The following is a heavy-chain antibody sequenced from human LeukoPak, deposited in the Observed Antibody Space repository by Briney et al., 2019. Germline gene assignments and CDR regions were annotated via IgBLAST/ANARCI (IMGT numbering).Heavy chain of an antibody. CDR3: ARDLYYGSGSYYGMDV. Sequence: SETLSLTCTVSGGSISSYYWTWIRQPPGKGLEWFGNIYYSGSTNHNPSLKSRVTVSVDTSKNQFSLKLRSVTAADTAVYYCARDLYYGSGSYYGMDVWGKGTTVTVSS. D-gene: IGHD3-10*01. CDR2: IYYSGST. V-gene: IGHV4-59*01. J-gene: IGHJ6*04. CDR1: GGSISSYY.